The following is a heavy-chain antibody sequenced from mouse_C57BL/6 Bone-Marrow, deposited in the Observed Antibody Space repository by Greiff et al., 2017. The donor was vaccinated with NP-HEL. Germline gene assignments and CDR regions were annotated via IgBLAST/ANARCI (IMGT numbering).Heavy chain of an antibody. CDR2: ISAGGGYT. CDR3: ARDRSAHDDY. J-gene: IGHJ2*01. Sequence: EVLLVESGGGLVKPGGSLKLSCAASGFTFSSYAMSWVRQTPEKRLEWVATISAGGGYTYYPDNVKGRFTISRDNAKNNLYLQMSHLKSEDTAMYYCARDRSAHDDYWGQGTTLTVSS. V-gene: IGHV5-4*01. CDR1: GFTFSSYA. D-gene: IGHD3-2*02.